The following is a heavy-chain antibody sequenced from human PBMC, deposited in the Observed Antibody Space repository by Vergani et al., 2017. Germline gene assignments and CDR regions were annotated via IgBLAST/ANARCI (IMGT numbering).Heavy chain of an antibody. D-gene: IGHD3-22*01. J-gene: IGHJ4*02. V-gene: IGHV4-39*01. CDR3: ARRDDRSGYVFDH. CDR2: IYYSGNT. Sequence: QLQLQESGPGLVKPSETVSLTCNVSGGSISTRNYYWGWIRQPPGKGLEWIANIYYSGNTYYNPSLKSRLTITVDTSANQFSLRLTSVTAADTAVYYCARRDDRSGYVFDHWGQGILVTVSS. CDR1: GGSISTRNYY.